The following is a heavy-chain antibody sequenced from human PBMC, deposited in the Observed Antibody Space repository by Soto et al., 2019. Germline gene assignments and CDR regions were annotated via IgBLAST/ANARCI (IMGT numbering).Heavy chain of an antibody. V-gene: IGHV5-51*01. CDR2: IYPGDSDT. Sequence: PGESLKISCKGSGYSFTSYWIGWVRQVPGKGLEWMGIIYPGDSDTRYSPSFQGQVTISADKSISTAYLQWSSLKASDTAMYYCARSRTRYSEYYYYGMDVWGQGTTVTVSS. CDR1: GYSFTSYW. CDR3: ARSRTRYSEYYYYGMDV. D-gene: IGHD2-15*01. J-gene: IGHJ6*02.